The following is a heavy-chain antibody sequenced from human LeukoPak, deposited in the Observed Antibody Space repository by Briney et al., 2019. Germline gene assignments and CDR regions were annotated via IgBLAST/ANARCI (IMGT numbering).Heavy chain of an antibody. CDR2: MYSGGST. CDR1: GFTLSSNF. CDR3: ARGPYFPPGAFDI. Sequence: PGGSLRLSCPAPGFTLSSNFMSWVRKAPGKGLGWVSVMYSGGSTYHAHSVRGRFTISRDSSKNTLYLQMNSLRADGTAVYYCARGPYFPPGAFDIWGQGTMVTVSS. V-gene: IGHV3-53*01. D-gene: IGHD3-9*01. J-gene: IGHJ3*02.